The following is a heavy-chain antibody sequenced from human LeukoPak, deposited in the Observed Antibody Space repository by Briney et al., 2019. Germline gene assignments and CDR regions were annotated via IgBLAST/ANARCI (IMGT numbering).Heavy chain of an antibody. CDR2: INHSGST. J-gene: IGHJ4*02. Sequence: PSETLSLTCAVSGGTYSGYYWSWIRQPPGKELEWIGEINHSGSTNYNPSLKSRVTISVDTSKNQFSLKLSSVTAADTAVYYCARCSGWYKAPRYDYWGQGTLVTVSS. V-gene: IGHV4-34*01. CDR3: ARCSGWYKAPRYDY. CDR1: GGTYSGYY. D-gene: IGHD6-19*01.